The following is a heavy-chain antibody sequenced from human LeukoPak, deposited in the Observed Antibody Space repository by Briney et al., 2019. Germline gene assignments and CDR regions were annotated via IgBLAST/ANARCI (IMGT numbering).Heavy chain of an antibody. V-gene: IGHV4-34*01. Sequence: ASETLSLTCAVYGGSFSGYYWSWIRQPPGKGLEWIGEINHSGSTNYNPSLKSRVTISVDTSKNQFSLKLSSVTAADTAVYYCARRNELGAMVTFWFDPWGQGTLVTVSS. D-gene: IGHD5-18*01. CDR3: ARRNELGAMVTFWFDP. CDR2: INHSGST. J-gene: IGHJ5*02. CDR1: GGSFSGYY.